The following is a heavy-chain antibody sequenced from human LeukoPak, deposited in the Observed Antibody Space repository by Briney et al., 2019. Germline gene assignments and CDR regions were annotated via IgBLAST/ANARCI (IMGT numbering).Heavy chain of an antibody. J-gene: IGHJ4*02. Sequence: GGSLRLSCASSGFTFSDYGMHWVRQAPGKGLEWVAFIRYDGYEKYCADSVKGRFTISRDNSKNTLYLQMNSLRAEDTAVYYCASHVVITTFDYWGQGTLVTVSS. CDR3: ASHVVITTFDY. CDR1: GFTFSDYG. V-gene: IGHV3-30*02. CDR2: IRYDGYEK. D-gene: IGHD3-22*01.